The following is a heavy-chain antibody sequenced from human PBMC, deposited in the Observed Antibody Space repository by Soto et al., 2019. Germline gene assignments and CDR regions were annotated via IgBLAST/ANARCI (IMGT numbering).Heavy chain of an antibody. CDR2: ISDDGSNK. CDR1: GFTFRNYG. J-gene: IGHJ3*01. V-gene: IGHV3-30*18. CDR3: AKGRTRPLQLGSFGDNAFDV. D-gene: IGHD1-1*01. Sequence: QVHLVESGGGVVQPGRSLRLSCAASGFTFRNYGMHWVRQAPGKGLEWVAVISDDGSNKYNVGSVEGRFTISRDNAKNSLFLQMNSLRAEDTALYFCAKGRTRPLQLGSFGDNAFDVWGQGTMVTVSS.